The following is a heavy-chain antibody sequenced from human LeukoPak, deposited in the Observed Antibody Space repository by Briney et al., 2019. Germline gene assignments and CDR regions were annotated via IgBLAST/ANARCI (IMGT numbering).Heavy chain of an antibody. Sequence: GGSLRLSCAASGFTFSSYAMSWVRQAPGKGLEWISAISGSGGSTYYADSVKGRFTISRDNSKNTLYLQMNSLRAEDTAVYYCASSYSSSWYAWFDPWGQGTLVTVSS. J-gene: IGHJ5*02. V-gene: IGHV3-23*01. D-gene: IGHD6-13*01. CDR1: GFTFSSYA. CDR2: ISGSGGST. CDR3: ASSYSSSWYAWFDP.